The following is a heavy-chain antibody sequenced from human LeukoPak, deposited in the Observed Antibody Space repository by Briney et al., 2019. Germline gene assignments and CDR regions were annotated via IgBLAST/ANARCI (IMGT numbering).Heavy chain of an antibody. V-gene: IGHV1-2*02. CDR2: INPNSGGT. J-gene: IGHJ4*02. Sequence: ASVKVSFKASGYTFTSYGISWVRQAPGQGLEWMGWINPNSGGTNYAQKFQGRVTMTRDTSISTAYMELSRLRSDDTAVYYCARDKSQQWLTSLILDYWGQGTLVTVSS. D-gene: IGHD6-19*01. CDR1: GYTFTSYG. CDR3: ARDKSQQWLTSLILDY.